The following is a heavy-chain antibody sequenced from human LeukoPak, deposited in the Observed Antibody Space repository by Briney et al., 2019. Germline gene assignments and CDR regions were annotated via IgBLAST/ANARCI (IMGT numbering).Heavy chain of an antibody. CDR3: ARLVSDYFDY. Sequence: GGSLRLSCAVSGFTFSRYWMSWVRQAPGKRLEWVGNINEGRSEKHYMDSLKGRFTISRDNAKNSLYLQMNRLRAEDTAVYYCARLVSDYFDYWGQGTLSPSPQ. V-gene: IGHV3-7*05. J-gene: IGHJ4*02. D-gene: IGHD1-14*01. CDR2: INEGRSEK. CDR1: GFTFSRYW.